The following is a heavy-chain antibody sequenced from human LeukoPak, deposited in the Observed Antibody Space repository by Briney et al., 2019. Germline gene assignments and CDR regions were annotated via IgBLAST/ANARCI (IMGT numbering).Heavy chain of an antibody. D-gene: IGHD3-10*01. CDR2: FDPEDGET. CDR3: VLYYYGSGRKGGSYY. CDR1: GYTLTELS. J-gene: IGHJ4*02. V-gene: IGHV1-24*01. Sequence: ASVKVSCKVSGYTLTELSMHWVRQAPGKGLEWMGGFDPEDGETIYAQKFQGRVTMTEDTSTDTAYMELSSLRSEDTAVYYCVLYYYGSGRKGGSYYWGQGTLVTVSS.